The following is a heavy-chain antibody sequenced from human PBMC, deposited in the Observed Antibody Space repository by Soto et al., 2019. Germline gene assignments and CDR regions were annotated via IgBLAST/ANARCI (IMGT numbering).Heavy chain of an antibody. CDR2: INAGNGNT. V-gene: IGHV1-3*01. D-gene: IGHD3-16*01. CDR3: ARDEGGNYGMDV. Sequence: ASVKVSCKASGYTFTSYSMHWVRQAPGQRLEWMGWINAGNGNTKYSQKFQGRVTITRDTSASTAYMELSSLRSEDTAVYYCARDEGGNYGMDVWGQGTTVTVSS. CDR1: GYTFTSYS. J-gene: IGHJ6*02.